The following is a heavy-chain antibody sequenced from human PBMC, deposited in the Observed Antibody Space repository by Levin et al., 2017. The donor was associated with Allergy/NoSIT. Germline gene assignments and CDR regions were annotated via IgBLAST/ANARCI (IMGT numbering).Heavy chain of an antibody. Sequence: GGSLRLSCAASGFTVSSNYMNWVRQAPGRGLEWVSIIYSGGRTYYADSVKGRFTISRDNSKNTLYLQMNSLRDEDTAVYYCARDHYYGSGRGFDNHYYMDVWGKGTTVTVSS. D-gene: IGHD3-10*01. J-gene: IGHJ6*03. CDR3: ARDHYYGSGRGFDNHYYMDV. V-gene: IGHV3-53*01. CDR1: GFTVSSNY. CDR2: IYSGGRT.